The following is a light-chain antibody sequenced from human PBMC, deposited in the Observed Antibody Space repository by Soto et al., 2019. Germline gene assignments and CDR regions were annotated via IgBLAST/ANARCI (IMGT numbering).Light chain of an antibody. V-gene: IGKV3-11*01. CDR3: QQRSNWARS. J-gene: IGKJ4*01. CDR2: GAS. CDR1: HSVGTY. Sequence: IVLTQSPVTLSLSPGERATLSCRASHSVGTYLAWYHQKPGQAPRLLIYGASNRATGIPDRFSGSGSGTDFTLTISSLEPEDFAVYYCQQRSNWARSFGGGTKVEI.